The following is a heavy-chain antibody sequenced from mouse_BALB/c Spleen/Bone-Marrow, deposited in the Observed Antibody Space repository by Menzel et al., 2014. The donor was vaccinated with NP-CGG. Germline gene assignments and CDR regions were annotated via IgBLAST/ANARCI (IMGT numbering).Heavy chain of an antibody. CDR2: IAPGSGDT. Sequence: DLVKPGASVKLSCKAAGYTFTSYWINWIKLRPGQGLEWKGRIAPGSGDTYYNEIFKGKATLTVDTSSSTAYIQLSSLSSEVSAFYFCARREVLRAGYFFDYLRQGTSLTVSS. CDR3: ARREVLRAGYFFDY. D-gene: IGHD1-1*01. CDR1: GYTFTSYW. V-gene: IGHV1S41*01. J-gene: IGHJ2*02.